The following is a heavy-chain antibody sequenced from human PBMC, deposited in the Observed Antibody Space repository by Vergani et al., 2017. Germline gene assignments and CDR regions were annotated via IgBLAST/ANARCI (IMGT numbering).Heavy chain of an antibody. CDR1: GGSISSSSYY. J-gene: IGHJ5*02. D-gene: IGHD6-13*01. CDR2: IYYSGST. CDR3: ARGGIAINWFDP. Sequence: QLQLQESGPGLAKPSETLSLTCTVSGGSISSSSYYWGWIRQPPGKGLEWIGSIYYSGSTYYNPSLKSRVTISVDTSKNQFSLKLSSVTAADTAVYYCARGGIAINWFDPWGQGTLVTVSS. V-gene: IGHV4-39*01.